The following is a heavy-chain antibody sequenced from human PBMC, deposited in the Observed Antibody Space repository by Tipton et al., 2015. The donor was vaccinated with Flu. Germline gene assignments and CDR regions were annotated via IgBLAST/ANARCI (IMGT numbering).Heavy chain of an antibody. CDR3: ARGPYYYYNYMDV. CDR2: INQDGSTK. J-gene: IGHJ6*03. V-gene: IGHV3-7*01. CDR1: GFTFSSYW. Sequence: SLRLSCAASGFTFSSYWMTWVRQAPGKGLEWVANINQDGSTKYYVDSMRGRLTISRDNAKNSVSLQMNSLRDEDTAVYYCARGPYYYYNYMDVWGKGTTVTVSS.